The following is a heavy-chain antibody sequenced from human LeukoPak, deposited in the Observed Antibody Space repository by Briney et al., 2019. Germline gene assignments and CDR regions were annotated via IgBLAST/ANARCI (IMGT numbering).Heavy chain of an antibody. CDR2: ISDGASST. V-gene: IGHV3-23*01. J-gene: IGHJ4*02. CDR1: GFIFSNYA. D-gene: IGHD3-10*01. Sequence: PGGSLRLSCAASGFIFSNYAMTWVRQAPGKGLEWVASISDGASSTYYADSVKGRFTISRDNSKRTLYLQVNSLGPEDTAVYYCVKGGRGHTFDYWGQGTLVTASS. CDR3: VKGGRGHTFDY.